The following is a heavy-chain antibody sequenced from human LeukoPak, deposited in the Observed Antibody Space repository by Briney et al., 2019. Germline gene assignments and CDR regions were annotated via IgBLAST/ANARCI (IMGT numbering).Heavy chain of an antibody. D-gene: IGHD5-12*01. J-gene: IGHJ4*02. V-gene: IGHV1-2*04. CDR2: INPNSGGT. CDR1: GYTFTGYY. CDR3: ARGGAIVATISYFDY. Sequence: PSVKVSCKASGYTFTGYYMHWVRQAPGQGLEWMGWINPNSGGTNYAQKFQGWVTMTRDTSISTAYMELSRLRSDDTAVYYCARGGAIVATISYFDYWGQGTLVTVSS.